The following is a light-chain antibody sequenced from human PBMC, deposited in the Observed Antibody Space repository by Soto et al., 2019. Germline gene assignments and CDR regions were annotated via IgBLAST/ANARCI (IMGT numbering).Light chain of an antibody. CDR1: QSILYRSNNKNY. Sequence: DIVMTQSPDSLAVSLGERATINCKSSQSILYRSNNKNYLAWYQQKPRQPPKLLIYWSSTRESGVPDRFSGSGSGTDFTLTISSLQAEDVAVYYCQQYYSIPRTFGQGTKVDIK. J-gene: IGKJ1*01. CDR2: WSS. V-gene: IGKV4-1*01. CDR3: QQYYSIPRT.